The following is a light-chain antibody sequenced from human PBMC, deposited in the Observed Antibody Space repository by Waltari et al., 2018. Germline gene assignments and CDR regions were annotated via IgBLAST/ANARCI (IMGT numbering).Light chain of an antibody. V-gene: IGLV1-47*01. CDR3: AAWDDSLYWV. CDR1: SSNIGINY. Sequence: QSVLTQPPSASGTPGQRVTISCSGSSSNIGINYVYWYQQLPGTAPKLLIYGNKQRPSWVPDRFSGSQSGTSPSLAISGLRSEDEADYYCAAWDDSLYWVFGGGTKLTVL. J-gene: IGLJ3*02. CDR2: GNK.